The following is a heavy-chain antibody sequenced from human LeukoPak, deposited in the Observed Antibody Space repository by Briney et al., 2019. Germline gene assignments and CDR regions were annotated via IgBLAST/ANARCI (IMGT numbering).Heavy chain of an antibody. CDR1: GYTFTSYY. CDR3: ARDFSGTGPLYFDY. CDR2: INPHSGDT. Sequence: ASVKVSCKASGYTFTSYYMHWVRQAPGQGLEWMGWINPHSGDTNYAHKFQGRVTITRDTSISIAYMELSSLKSDDTAVYYCARDFSGTGPLYFDYWGQGTLVTVSS. V-gene: IGHV1-2*07. J-gene: IGHJ4*02. D-gene: IGHD1-1*01.